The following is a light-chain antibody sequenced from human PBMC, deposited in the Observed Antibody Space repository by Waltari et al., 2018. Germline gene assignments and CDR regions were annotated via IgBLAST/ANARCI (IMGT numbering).Light chain of an antibody. Sequence: QTVVTQEPSLSVSAGGTVTRTCALSSGSLSPTSSVSWYQQTPGQPPRTPMYKANIRSSGVPDRFSGSSLGNKAALTITGAQADDESDYYCLVYMGSGIWVFGGGTKLTVL. CDR2: KAN. CDR3: LVYMGSGIWV. CDR1: SGSLSPTSS. J-gene: IGLJ3*02. V-gene: IGLV8-61*01.